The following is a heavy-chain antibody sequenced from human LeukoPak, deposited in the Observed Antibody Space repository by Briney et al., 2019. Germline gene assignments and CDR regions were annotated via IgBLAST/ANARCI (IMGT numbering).Heavy chain of an antibody. J-gene: IGHJ4*02. CDR3: AGLVGRYSSGLYYYYFDY. CDR2: IYYGGST. V-gene: IGHV4-59*01. Sequence: SETLSLTCTVSGGSISSYYWSWIRQPPGKGLEWIGYIYYGGSTNYNPSLKSRVTISVDTSKNQFSLKLSSVTAADTAVYYCAGLVGRYSSGLYYYYFDYWGQGTLVTVSS. CDR1: GGSISSYY. D-gene: IGHD3-22*01.